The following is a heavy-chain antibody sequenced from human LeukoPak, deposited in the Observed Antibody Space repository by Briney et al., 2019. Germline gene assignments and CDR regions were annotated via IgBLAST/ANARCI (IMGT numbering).Heavy chain of an antibody. Sequence: ASETLSLTCAVYGGSFSGYYWSWIRQPPGKGLEWIGEINHSGSTNYNPSLKSPVTISVDTSKNQFSLKLSSETAADTAVYYCARNQLELLYYYYYYMDVWGKGTTVTVSS. CDR3: ARNQLELLYYYYYYMDV. D-gene: IGHD1-7*01. CDR1: GGSFSGYY. CDR2: INHSGST. J-gene: IGHJ6*03. V-gene: IGHV4-34*01.